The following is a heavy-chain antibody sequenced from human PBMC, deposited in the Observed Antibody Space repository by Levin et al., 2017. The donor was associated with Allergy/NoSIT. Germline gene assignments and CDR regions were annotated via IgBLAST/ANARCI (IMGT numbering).Heavy chain of an antibody. CDR1: GGSISSYY. Sequence: SETLSLTCTVSGGSISSYYWSWIRQPPGKGLEWIGYIYYSGSTNYNPSLKSRVTISVDTSKNQFSLKLSSVTAADTAVYYCAREDDSYGEFDYWGQGTLVTVSS. CDR3: AREDDSYGEFDY. CDR2: IYYSGST. V-gene: IGHV4-59*01. J-gene: IGHJ4*02. D-gene: IGHD4-17*01.